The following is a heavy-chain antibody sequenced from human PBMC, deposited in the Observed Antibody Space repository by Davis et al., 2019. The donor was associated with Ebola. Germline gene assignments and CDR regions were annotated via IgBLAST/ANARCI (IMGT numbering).Heavy chain of an antibody. V-gene: IGHV1-18*04. CDR3: GRDVPRAVDV. CDR2: ISAHNANP. J-gene: IGHJ6*02. D-gene: IGHD3-10*02. CDR1: GYTFTNYG. Sequence: AASVKVSCKASGYTFTNYGVSWVRQAPGQGLEWMGWISAHNANPSYGQTFQGRLILTADTSTSTAYMELRSLRSDDTAIYYCGRDVPRAVDVWGQGTTVKVSS.